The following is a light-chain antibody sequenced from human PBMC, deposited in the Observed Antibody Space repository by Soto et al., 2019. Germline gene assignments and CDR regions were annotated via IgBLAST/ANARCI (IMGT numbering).Light chain of an antibody. CDR1: SSDVGGYNY. J-gene: IGLJ1*01. CDR3: SSYTSISTLYV. V-gene: IGLV2-14*01. Sequence: QSVLTQPASVSGAPGQSITISCTGTSSDVGGYNYVSWYQQHPGKAPKLMIYDVSNRPSGVSNRFSGSKSGNTASLTISGLQAEEEADYYCSSYTSISTLYVFGTGTKVTVL. CDR2: DVS.